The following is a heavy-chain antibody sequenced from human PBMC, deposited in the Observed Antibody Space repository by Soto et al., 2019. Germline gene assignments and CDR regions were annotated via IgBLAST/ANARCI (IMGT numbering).Heavy chain of an antibody. V-gene: IGHV1-18*01. Sequence: QVQLVQSGAEVTKPGASVKVSCKTSGYTFSSYGITWVRQAPGQGLEWMGWISAYNGNTNYAQKLQGRGTKTTDTSTSTGYMELRSLRSDDTAVYYCARGAGGTYYGYWGQGTLGTVSS. CDR2: ISAYNGNT. J-gene: IGHJ4*02. CDR1: GYTFSSYG. CDR3: ARGAGGTYYGY. D-gene: IGHD1-7*01.